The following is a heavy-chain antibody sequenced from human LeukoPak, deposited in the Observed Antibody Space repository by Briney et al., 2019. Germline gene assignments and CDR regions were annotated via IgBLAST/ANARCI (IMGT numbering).Heavy chain of an antibody. Sequence: ASAKVSCKASGYTFTGHYMHWVRQAPGQGLEWMGWINSDSGGTKYAQKVQGSVIMTRVTSISTAYMELSRLKSDDTAVYYCARGRVHSWSDAFDIWGQGTTVTVSS. CDR3: ARGRVHSWSDAFDI. CDR1: GYTFTGHY. V-gene: IGHV1-2*02. CDR2: INSDSGGT. J-gene: IGHJ3*02. D-gene: IGHD1-1*01.